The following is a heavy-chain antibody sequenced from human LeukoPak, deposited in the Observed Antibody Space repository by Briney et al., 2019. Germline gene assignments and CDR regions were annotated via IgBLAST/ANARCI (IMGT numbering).Heavy chain of an antibody. V-gene: IGHV3-53*01. CDR3: ARGSYYHSSAYWGGTDHYYGMDV. CDR1: GFTVSSNY. D-gene: IGHD3-22*01. J-gene: IGHJ6*02. Sequence: PGGSLRLSCAASGFTVSSNYMSWVRQAPGKGLEWVSVIYSGGSTYYADSVKGRFTISRDNSKNTLYLQMNSLRAEDTAVYYCARGSYYHSSAYWGGTDHYYGMDVWGQGTTVTVSS. CDR2: IYSGGST.